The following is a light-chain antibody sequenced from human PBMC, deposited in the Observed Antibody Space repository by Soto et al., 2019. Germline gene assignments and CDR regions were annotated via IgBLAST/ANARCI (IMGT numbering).Light chain of an antibody. CDR3: CSYAGSDTYV. CDR1: NKYVGVYNF. Sequence: SAPAQPRPVSGAPGPSVTLSSTGNNKYVGVYNFVSWYQQHPGKAPKLIIFDVSKRPSGVPDRFSASKSDNTASLTFSGLQAEDEADCYCCSYAGSDTYVFATGTKVTVL. CDR2: DVS. J-gene: IGLJ1*01. V-gene: IGLV2-11*01.